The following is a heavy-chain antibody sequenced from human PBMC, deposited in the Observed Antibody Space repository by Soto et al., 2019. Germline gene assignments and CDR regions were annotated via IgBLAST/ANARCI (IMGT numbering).Heavy chain of an antibody. CDR3: AVRPTTMAPDY. Sequence: PGESLKISCKGSGYSFTNYWIGWVRQMPGKGLEWMAIIYPGDSDTSYSPSFQGQVSISADKSINTAYLQWSSLKASDTAMYYCAVRPTTMAPDYWGQGTLVTVSS. D-gene: IGHD3-10*01. CDR1: GYSFTNYW. J-gene: IGHJ4*02. CDR2: IYPGDSDT. V-gene: IGHV5-51*01.